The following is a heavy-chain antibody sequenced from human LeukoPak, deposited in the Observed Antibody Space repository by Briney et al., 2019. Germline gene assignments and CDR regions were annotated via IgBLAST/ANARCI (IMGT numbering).Heavy chain of an antibody. Sequence: ASVKVSCKASGYTLTDHYMHWVRQVPGQGLEWMGWINPNSGDTNYAQKFQGRVTMTRDTSISTAYMELSRLTSDDTAIYYCARDWRGSYFPDFWGQGTLVTVSS. J-gene: IGHJ4*02. CDR1: GYTLTDHY. V-gene: IGHV1-2*02. CDR3: ARDWRGSYFPDF. CDR2: INPNSGDT. D-gene: IGHD1-26*01.